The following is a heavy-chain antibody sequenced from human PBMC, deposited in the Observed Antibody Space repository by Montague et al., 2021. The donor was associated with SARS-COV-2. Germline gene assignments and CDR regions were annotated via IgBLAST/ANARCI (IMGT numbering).Heavy chain of an antibody. V-gene: IGHV4-4*07. J-gene: IGHJ3*02. CDR2: IYSSGSA. CDR3: ARVLPDPVRTQYAFDI. Sequence: SETLSLTCTVAGASIIDYYWAWVRQPAGEGLEWIGRIYSSGSANXXPFLKSRVTMSLDTSKNQFSLNVNSVTAADTAVYYCARVLPDPVRTQYAFDIWGQGTLVTVSS. CDR1: GASIIDYY.